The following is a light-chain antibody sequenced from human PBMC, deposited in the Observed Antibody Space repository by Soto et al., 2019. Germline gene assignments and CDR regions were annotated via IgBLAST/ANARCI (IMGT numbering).Light chain of an antibody. J-gene: IGKJ1*01. CDR3: QQYNSYSPET. CDR1: QSISSW. V-gene: IGKV1-5*01. CDR2: DAS. Sequence: SQMTQCPSTLSASVGDRVTITCRVSQSISSWLAWYQQKPGKAPKLLIYDASSLESGVPSRFSGSGSGTEFTLTISSLQPDDFATYYCQQYNSYSPETFGQGTKVDIK.